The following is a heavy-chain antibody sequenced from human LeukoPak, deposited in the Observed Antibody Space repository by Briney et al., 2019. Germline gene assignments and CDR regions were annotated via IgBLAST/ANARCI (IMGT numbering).Heavy chain of an antibody. Sequence: NPSETLSLTCAVYGGSFSGYYWSWLRQPPGKGLEWIGEINHSGSTNYNPSLKSRVTISVDTSKNRFSLKLSSVTAADTAVYYCASSISTGYWAMRYWGQGTLVTVSS. CDR3: ASSISTGYWAMRY. CDR1: GGSFSGYY. V-gene: IGHV4-34*01. J-gene: IGHJ4*02. CDR2: INHSGST. D-gene: IGHD3-9*01.